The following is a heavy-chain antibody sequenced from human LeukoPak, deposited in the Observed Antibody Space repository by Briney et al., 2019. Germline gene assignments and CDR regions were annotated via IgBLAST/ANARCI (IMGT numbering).Heavy chain of an antibody. V-gene: IGHV3-21*01. J-gene: IGHJ4*02. D-gene: IGHD2-2*01. Sequence: GGSLRLSRAASGFTFSSYSMNWVRQAPGKGLEWVSSISSSSSYIYYADSVKGRFTISRDNAKNSLYLQMNSLRAEDTAVYYCSAGGYCSSTSCYLSVDYWGQGTLVTVSS. CDR3: SAGGYCSSTSCYLSVDY. CDR1: GFTFSSYS. CDR2: ISSSSSYI.